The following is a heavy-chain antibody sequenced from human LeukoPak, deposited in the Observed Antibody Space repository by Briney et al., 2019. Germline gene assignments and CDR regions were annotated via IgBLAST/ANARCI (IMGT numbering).Heavy chain of an antibody. Sequence: GGSLRLSCAASGFIVSSYYMSWVRRAPGKGLEWVSVIYSGGSTYYADSVKGRFTISRDNSKNTLNLQMNSLRAEDTAVYYCARVYCTSTSCNDDYWGQGTLVTVSS. CDR1: GFIVSSYY. CDR3: ARVYCTSTSCNDDY. J-gene: IGHJ4*02. CDR2: IYSGGST. D-gene: IGHD2-2*01. V-gene: IGHV3-53*01.